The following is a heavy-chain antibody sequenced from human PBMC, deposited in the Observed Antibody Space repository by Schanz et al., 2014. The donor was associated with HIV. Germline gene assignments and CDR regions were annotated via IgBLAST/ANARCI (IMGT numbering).Heavy chain of an antibody. J-gene: IGHJ4*02. CDR3: ARDCLSGCPADY. CDR2: ISTSGSVK. CDR1: GFVFSSYA. Sequence: VQLVESGGGLVQPGGSLRLSCAASGFVFSSYAMHWVRQAPGKGLEWLSSISTSGSVKNYGDSVKGRFTISRDNAKTLLYLQMNSLRDEDTAVYYCARDCLSGCPADYWGQGTLITVSS. V-gene: IGHV3-48*02. D-gene: IGHD5-12*01.